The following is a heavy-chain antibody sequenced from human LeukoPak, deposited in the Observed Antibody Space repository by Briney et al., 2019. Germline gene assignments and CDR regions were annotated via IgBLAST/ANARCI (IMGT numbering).Heavy chain of an antibody. CDR1: GFSFSNYG. CDR3: ARDKRINWGYFDY. D-gene: IGHD7-27*01. V-gene: IGHV3-30*02. Sequence: GGSLRLSCVASGFSFSNYGTHWVRQAPGKGLEWVRFMQYDGSVEFYADSVKGRFTISRDNSKNTVYLQMNSLRAEDTAVYYCARDKRINWGYFDYWGQGTLVTVSS. CDR2: MQYDGSVE. J-gene: IGHJ4*02.